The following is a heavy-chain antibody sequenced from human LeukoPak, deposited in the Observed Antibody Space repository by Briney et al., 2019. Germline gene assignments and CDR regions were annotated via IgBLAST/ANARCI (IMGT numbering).Heavy chain of an antibody. CDR3: ARDHEYSSGWVDY. J-gene: IGHJ4*02. CDR1: DYTFTSYG. Sequence: ASVKVSRKASDYTFTSYGISWVRQDPGQGLEWMGWISTYNGNTNYAQKFQGRVTMTTDTSTSTAYMELRSLRSDDTAIYYCARDHEYSSGWVDYWGQGTLVTVSS. V-gene: IGHV1-18*01. D-gene: IGHD6-19*01. CDR2: ISTYNGNT.